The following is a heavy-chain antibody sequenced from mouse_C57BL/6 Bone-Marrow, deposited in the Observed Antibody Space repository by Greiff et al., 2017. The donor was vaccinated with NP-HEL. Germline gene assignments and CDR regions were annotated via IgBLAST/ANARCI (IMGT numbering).Heavy chain of an antibody. Sequence: EVHLVESGGGLVKPGGSLKLSCAASGFTFSSYAMSWVRQTPEKRLEWVATISDGGSYTYYPDNVKGRFTISRDNAKNNLYLQMSHLKSEDTAMYYCARDALLGYYAMDDWGQGTSVTVSS. CDR1: GFTFSSYA. CDR3: ARDALLGYYAMDD. J-gene: IGHJ4*01. CDR2: ISDGGSYT. D-gene: IGHD2-10*01. V-gene: IGHV5-4*01.